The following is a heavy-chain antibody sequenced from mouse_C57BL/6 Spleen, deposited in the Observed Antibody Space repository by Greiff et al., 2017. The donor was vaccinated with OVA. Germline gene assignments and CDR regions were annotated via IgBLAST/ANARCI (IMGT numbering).Heavy chain of an antibody. D-gene: IGHD2-10*02. J-gene: IGHJ3*01. Sequence: EVKLVESGGGLVKPGGSLKLSCAASGFTFSDYGMHWVRQAPEKGLEWVAYISSGSSTIYYADTVKGRFTISSDNAKNTLFLQMTSLRSEDTAMYYCARPYGNYPTWFAYWGQGTLVTVSA. CDR2: ISSGSSTI. CDR3: ARPYGNYPTWFAY. CDR1: GFTFSDYG. V-gene: IGHV5-17*01.